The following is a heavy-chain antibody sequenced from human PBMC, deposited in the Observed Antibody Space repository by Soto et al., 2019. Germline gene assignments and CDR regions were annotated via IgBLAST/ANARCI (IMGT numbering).Heavy chain of an antibody. D-gene: IGHD6-13*01. CDR3: ARLACVPYSSSWYLYYYYGMDV. Sequence: SETLSLTCAVYGGSFSGYYWSWIRQPPGKGLEWIGEINHSGSTNYNPSLKSRVTISVDTSKNQFSLKLSSVTAADTAVYYCARLACVPYSSSWYLYYYYGMDVWGQGTTVTV. CDR2: INHSGST. J-gene: IGHJ6*02. V-gene: IGHV4-34*01. CDR1: GGSFSGYY.